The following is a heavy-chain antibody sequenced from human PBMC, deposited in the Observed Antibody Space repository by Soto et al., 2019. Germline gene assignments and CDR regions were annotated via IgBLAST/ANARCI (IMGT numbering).Heavy chain of an antibody. CDR2: ISSSSTI. CDR1: GFTVSSNY. V-gene: IGHV3-48*01. Sequence: GGSLRLSCAASGFTVSSNYMSWVRQAPGKGLEWVSYISSSSTIYYADSVKGRFTISRDNAKNSLYLQMNSLRAEDTAVYYCARDLNYGLFDYWGQGTLVTVSS. CDR3: ARDLNYGLFDY. J-gene: IGHJ4*02. D-gene: IGHD4-17*01.